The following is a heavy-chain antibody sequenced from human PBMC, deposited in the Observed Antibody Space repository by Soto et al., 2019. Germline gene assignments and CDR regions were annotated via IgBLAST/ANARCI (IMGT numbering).Heavy chain of an antibody. CDR1: GDSIRNYS. D-gene: IGHD5-12*01. CDR2: VNHSGST. J-gene: IGHJ4*02. Sequence: SETLSLTCTVSGDSIRNYSWSWIRQPLGKGLEWIGDVNHSGSTNYSPSLKSRVTISLDTSKNQFSLKLTSVTAADTAIYFCARGGRRYSVYDYDYWGQGTLVTVSS. CDR3: ARGGRRYSVYDYDY. V-gene: IGHV4-34*01.